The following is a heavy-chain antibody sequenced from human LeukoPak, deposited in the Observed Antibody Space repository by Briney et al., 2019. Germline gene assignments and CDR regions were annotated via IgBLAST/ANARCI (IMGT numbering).Heavy chain of an antibody. CDR2: ISAYNGDI. J-gene: IGHJ5*02. D-gene: IGHD2-15*01. Sequence: ASVKVSCKASGYTFTDFGISWVRQAPGQGLEWMGWISAYNGDIKYAQKFQGRVTMTRDTSISTAYMELSRLRSDDTAVYYCARQYCSGGSCYIKSPRWFDPWGQGTLVTVSS. CDR1: GYTFTDFG. CDR3: ARQYCSGGSCYIKSPRWFDP. V-gene: IGHV1-2*02.